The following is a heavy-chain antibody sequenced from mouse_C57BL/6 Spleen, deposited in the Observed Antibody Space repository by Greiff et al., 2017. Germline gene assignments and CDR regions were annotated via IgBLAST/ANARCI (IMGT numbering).Heavy chain of an antibody. D-gene: IGHD4-1*01. V-gene: IGHV1-42*01. J-gene: IGHJ3*01. Sequence: EVQLQQSGPELVKPGASVKISCKASGYSFTGYYMNWVKQSPEKSLEWIGEINPSTGGTTYNQKFKAKATLTVDKSSSTAYMQLKSLTSEDSAVYYCARDWDWDSFAYWGQGTLVTVSA. CDR2: INPSTGGT. CDR1: GYSFTGYY. CDR3: ARDWDWDSFAY.